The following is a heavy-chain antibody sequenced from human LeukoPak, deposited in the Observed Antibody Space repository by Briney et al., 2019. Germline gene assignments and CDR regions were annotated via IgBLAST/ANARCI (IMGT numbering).Heavy chain of an antibody. CDR1: GFTFSDYA. V-gene: IGHV3-23*01. CDR2: IIGSASHT. D-gene: IGHD2-2*01. Sequence: GGSLRLSCAASGFTFSDYAMSWVRQAPGKGLEWGSVIIGSASHTYYADSVKGRFTISRDNSKNTLYLQMSSLRAEDKAGYSCAKGGHCSSTDCHDGRMDVWGKGTTVTVSS. J-gene: IGHJ6*04. CDR3: AKGGHCSSTDCHDGRMDV.